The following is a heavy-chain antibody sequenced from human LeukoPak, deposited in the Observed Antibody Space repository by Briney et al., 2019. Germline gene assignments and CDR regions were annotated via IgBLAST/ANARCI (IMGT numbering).Heavy chain of an antibody. D-gene: IGHD6-13*01. V-gene: IGHV4-59*01. CDR1: GGSISSYY. Sequence: SETLSLTCTVSGGSISSYYWSWIRQPPGKGLEWIGYIYYSGSTNYNPSLKSRVTISVDTSKNQFSLKLSSVTAADTAVYYCARGLSSSWFYPGFNWFDPWGQGTLVTVSS. J-gene: IGHJ5*02. CDR2: IYYSGST. CDR3: ARGLSSSWFYPGFNWFDP.